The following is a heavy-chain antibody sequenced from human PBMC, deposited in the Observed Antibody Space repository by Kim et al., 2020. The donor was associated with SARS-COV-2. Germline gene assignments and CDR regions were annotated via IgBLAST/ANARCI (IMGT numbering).Heavy chain of an antibody. J-gene: IGHJ2*01. V-gene: IGHV1-2*02. CDR3: ARQVRGYSYGEIYWYFDL. CDR1: GYTFTGYY. Sequence: ASVKVSCKASGYTFTGYYMHWVRQAPGQGLEWMGWINPNSGGTNYAQKFQGRVTMTRDTSISTAYMELSRLRSDDTAVYYCARQVRGYSYGEIYWYFDLWGRGTLVTVSS. CDR2: INPNSGGT. D-gene: IGHD5-18*01.